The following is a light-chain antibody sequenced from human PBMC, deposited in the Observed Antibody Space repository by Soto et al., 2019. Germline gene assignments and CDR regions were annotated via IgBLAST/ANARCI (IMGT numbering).Light chain of an antibody. CDR1: SSNIGSNT. CDR2: SNN. V-gene: IGLV1-44*01. J-gene: IGLJ2*01. Sequence: QSALTQPPSASGTPGQRVTISCSGSSSNIGSNTVNWYQQLPGTAPKLLIYSNNQRPSGVPDRFSGSKSGTSASLAISGLQSEDEADYYCAVWDDSLNGPVFGGGTKLTVL. CDR3: AVWDDSLNGPV.